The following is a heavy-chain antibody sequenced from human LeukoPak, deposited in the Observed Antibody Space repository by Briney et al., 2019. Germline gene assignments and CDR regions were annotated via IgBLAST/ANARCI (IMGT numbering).Heavy chain of an antibody. J-gene: IGHJ5*02. CDR3: VRDFIAVSGTPLDP. D-gene: IGHD6-19*01. Sequence: GGSLRLFCAASVFTFSSFWMTWVREARGKGLVWVANMKQDGSEKSYVVTVKVRFTISRDNAQKSMYLQMNNLRAEDTAVYYCVRDFIAVSGTPLDPWGQGTLVTVSS. CDR2: MKQDGSEK. V-gene: IGHV3-7*01. CDR1: VFTFSSFW.